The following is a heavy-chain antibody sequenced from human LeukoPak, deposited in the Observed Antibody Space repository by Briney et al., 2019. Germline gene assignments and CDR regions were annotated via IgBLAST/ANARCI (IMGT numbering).Heavy chain of an antibody. J-gene: IGHJ6*03. CDR1: GYTFTGYY. Sequence: GASVKVSCKASGYTFTGYYMHWVRQAPGQGLESMGWINPNSGGTNYAQKFQGRVTMTRDTSISTAYMELSRLRSDDTAVYYCARGGYSIDYYYYYMDVWGKGTTVTVSS. D-gene: IGHD5-18*01. CDR2: INPNSGGT. V-gene: IGHV1-2*02. CDR3: ARGGYSIDYYYYYMDV.